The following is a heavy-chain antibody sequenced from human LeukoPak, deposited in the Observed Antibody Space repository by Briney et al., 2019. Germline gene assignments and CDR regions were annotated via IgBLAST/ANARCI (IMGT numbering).Heavy chain of an antibody. D-gene: IGHD5-12*01. CDR2: ISGSGGST. Sequence: GGSLRLSCAASGLAFSSYAMNWVRQAPGKGLEWVSAISGSGGSTYYADSVKGRFTISRDNSKNTLYLQMNSLRAEDTAVYYCAKDLYSGYAAPFDYWGQGTLVTVSS. V-gene: IGHV3-23*01. J-gene: IGHJ4*02. CDR1: GLAFSSYA. CDR3: AKDLYSGYAAPFDY.